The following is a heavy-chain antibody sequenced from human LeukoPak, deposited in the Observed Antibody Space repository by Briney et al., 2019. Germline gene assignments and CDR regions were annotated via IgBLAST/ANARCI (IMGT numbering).Heavy chain of an antibody. CDR2: IKQDGSEV. J-gene: IGHJ4*02. CDR1: SGSINSNW. Sequence: PSGTLSLTCAASSGSINSNWWSWVRQPPGKGLEWVANIKQDGSEVDYVDSVKGRFTISRDNAKNSLFLQMNSLRAEDTAVYYCARDFIWGQGTLVTVSS. D-gene: IGHD3-10*01. V-gene: IGHV3-7*05. CDR3: ARDFI.